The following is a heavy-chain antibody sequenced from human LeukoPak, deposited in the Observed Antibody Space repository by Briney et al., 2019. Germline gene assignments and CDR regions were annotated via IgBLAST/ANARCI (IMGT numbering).Heavy chain of an antibody. J-gene: IGHJ4*02. CDR1: GYTLTELS. Sequence: ASVNVSCEVSGYTLTELSMHWVRQAPGKGLEWMGGFDPEDGETVYAQSFQGRVTMTEDTSTDTAYMELSSLKSEDTAVYYCATALFGIPLNDDILTANWGQGTLVTVSS. CDR3: ATALFGIPLNDDILTAN. D-gene: IGHD3-9*01. CDR2: FDPEDGET. V-gene: IGHV1-24*01.